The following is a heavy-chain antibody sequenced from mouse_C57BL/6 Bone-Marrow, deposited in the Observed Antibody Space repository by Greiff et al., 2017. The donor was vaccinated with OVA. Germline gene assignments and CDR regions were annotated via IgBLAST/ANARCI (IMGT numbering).Heavy chain of an antibody. CDR3: AGGFAY. CDR2: IDPYDSYT. Sequence: QVQLQQPGAELVMPGASVKLSCKASGYTFTSYWMHWVKQRPGQGLEWIGAIDPYDSYTNYHQKFKGTSTLTVDKSSRTAYMQLISLASEDAAVYYCAGGFAYWGQGTRVTVSA. CDR1: GYTFTSYW. V-gene: IGHV1-69*01. J-gene: IGHJ3*01.